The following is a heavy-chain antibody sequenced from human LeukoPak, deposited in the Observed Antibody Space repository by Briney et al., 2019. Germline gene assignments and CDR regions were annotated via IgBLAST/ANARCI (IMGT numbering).Heavy chain of an antibody. Sequence: ASVKVSCKASGYTFTSYYMHWVRQAPGQGLEWMGIINPSGGSTSYAQKFQGRVTMTRDTSTSTVYMELSSLRSEDTAVYYCAREGTVTTEERYYYYGMDVWGKGTTVTVSS. J-gene: IGHJ6*04. D-gene: IGHD4-17*01. V-gene: IGHV1-46*01. CDR1: GYTFTSYY. CDR3: AREGTVTTEERYYYYGMDV. CDR2: INPSGGST.